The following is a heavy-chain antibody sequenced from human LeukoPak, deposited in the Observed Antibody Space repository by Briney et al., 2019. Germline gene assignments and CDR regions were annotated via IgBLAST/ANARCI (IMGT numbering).Heavy chain of an antibody. V-gene: IGHV4-34*01. CDR2: INHSRST. D-gene: IGHD2-2*01. Sequence: PSETLSLTCAVYGGSFSGYYWSWIRQPPGKGLEWIGEINHSRSTNYNPSLKSRVTISVDTSKNQFSLKLSSVTAADTAVYYCARHVGVPAAALLYYFDYWGQGTLVTVSS. CDR3: ARHVGVPAAALLYYFDY. CDR1: GGSFSGYY. J-gene: IGHJ4*02.